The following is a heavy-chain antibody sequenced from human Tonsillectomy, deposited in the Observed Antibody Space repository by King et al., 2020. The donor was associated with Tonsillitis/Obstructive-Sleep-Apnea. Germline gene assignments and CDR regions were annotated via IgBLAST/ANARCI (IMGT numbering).Heavy chain of an antibody. V-gene: IGHV4-59*01. Sequence: VQLQESGPGLVKPSETLSLTCTVSGASITAFYWTWLRQPPGKGLEWIGSIYYSGSTNYNPSLKSRVTISVDTSKDQFSLRLTSVTAADTAVYYCARDRGNYDCLTGHYGSYNGMDGWGQGTTVIVSS. CDR2: IYYSGST. CDR1: GASITAFY. D-gene: IGHD3-9*01. J-gene: IGHJ6*02. CDR3: ARDRGNYDCLTGHYGSYNGMDG.